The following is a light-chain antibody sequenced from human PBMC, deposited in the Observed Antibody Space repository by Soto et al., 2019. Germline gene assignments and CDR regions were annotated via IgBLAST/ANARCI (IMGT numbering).Light chain of an antibody. CDR1: ISNIGSRYH. Sequence: QSVLTQPPSVSGAPGQRVTISCTGGISNIGSRYHVHWYQHRPGTAPKLLIYADSHRPSGVPDRFSGSMSGTAASLAITGLQAEDEDDYYCQSYDTSLRGSVFGTGTKLTVL. J-gene: IGLJ1*01. CDR3: QSYDTSLRGSV. V-gene: IGLV1-40*01. CDR2: ADS.